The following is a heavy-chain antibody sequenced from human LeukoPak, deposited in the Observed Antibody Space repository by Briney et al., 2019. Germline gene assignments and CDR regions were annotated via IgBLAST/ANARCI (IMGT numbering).Heavy chain of an antibody. D-gene: IGHD1-26*01. J-gene: IGHJ4*02. CDR3: ARLATSTGSYVDY. V-gene: IGHV3-53*01. CDR2: IHDGDGT. CDR1: GFIVSSKY. Sequence: GGSLILSCAVSGFIVSSKYMSWVRQAPGKGLEWLSVIHDGDGTYYADSVKARFTISRDNSKNTLYLQMNSLRAEDTAVYYCARLATSTGSYVDYWGQGTLVTVSS.